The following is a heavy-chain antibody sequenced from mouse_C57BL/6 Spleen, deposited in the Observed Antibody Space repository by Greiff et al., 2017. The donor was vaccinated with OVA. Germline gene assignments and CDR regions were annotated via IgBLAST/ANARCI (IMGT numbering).Heavy chain of an antibody. D-gene: IGHD1-1*01. CDR3: GRGGYGSSYPYAMDY. CDR2: IYPGDGDT. J-gene: IGHJ4*01. Sequence: VQLQQSGAELVKPGASVKISCKASGYAFSSYWMNWVKQRPGKGLEWIGQIYPGDGDTNYNGKFKGKATLTADKSSSTAYMQLSSLTSEDAAVYYCGRGGYGSSYPYAMDYWGQGTSVTVSS. CDR1: GYAFSSYW. V-gene: IGHV1-80*01.